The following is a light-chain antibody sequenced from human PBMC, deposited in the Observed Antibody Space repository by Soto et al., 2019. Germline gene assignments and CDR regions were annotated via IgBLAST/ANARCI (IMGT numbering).Light chain of an antibody. J-gene: IGLJ2*01. Sequence: QSALTQPASVSGSPGQSITISCTGTSSDVGGYNYVSWHQQHPGKAPKLMIFEVSNRPSGVPDRFSGSKSGTSASLAISGLQSEDEADYYCAARDDSLNAVIFGGGTKLTVL. V-gene: IGLV2-14*01. CDR1: SSDVGGYNY. CDR2: EVS. CDR3: AARDDSLNAVI.